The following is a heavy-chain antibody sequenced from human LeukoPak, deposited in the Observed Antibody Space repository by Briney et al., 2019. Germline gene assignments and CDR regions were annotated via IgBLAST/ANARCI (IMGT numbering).Heavy chain of an antibody. Sequence: GASVKVSCKASGYTFTGYYMHWVRQAPGRGLEWMGWINPNSGGTNYAQKFQGRVTMTRDTSISTAYMELSRLRSDDTAVYYCARVGGLRLGELSTWFDYWGQGTLVTVSS. CDR1: GYTFTGYY. CDR2: INPNSGGT. CDR3: ARVGGLRLGELSTWFDY. J-gene: IGHJ4*02. V-gene: IGHV1-2*02. D-gene: IGHD3-16*02.